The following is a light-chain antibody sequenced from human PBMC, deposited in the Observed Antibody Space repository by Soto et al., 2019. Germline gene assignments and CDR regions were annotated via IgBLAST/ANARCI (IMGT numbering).Light chain of an antibody. J-gene: IGKJ5*01. Sequence: SIATMSVSPGESFHLSCRASQSVRHNLAWYQQKPGQAPRLLIYEASIRATGVKDRFSGSGSGTDFTLTISSIEPEDFAVYYCNKRSSWQITVGQGQRREIK. CDR2: EAS. CDR3: NKRSSWQIT. V-gene: IGKV3D-11*02. CDR1: QSVRHN.